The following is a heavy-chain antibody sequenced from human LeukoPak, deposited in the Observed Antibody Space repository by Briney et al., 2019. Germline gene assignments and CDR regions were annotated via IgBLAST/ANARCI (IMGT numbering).Heavy chain of an antibody. J-gene: IGHJ5*02. V-gene: IGHV1-69*13. Sequence: GASVKVSCKASGGTFSSYTIIWVRQAPGQGLEWMGGIIPIFNTANYAQEFQGRVTMTADESTGTAYMELTSLRSEDTAVYYCARVFHPINGYGSGSYSFLGSLDPWGQGTLVTVSS. CDR1: GGTFSSYT. D-gene: IGHD3-10*01. CDR3: ARVFHPINGYGSGSYSFLGSLDP. CDR2: IIPIFNTA.